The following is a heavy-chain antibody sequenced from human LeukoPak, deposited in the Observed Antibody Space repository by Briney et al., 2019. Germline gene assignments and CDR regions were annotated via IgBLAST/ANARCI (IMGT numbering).Heavy chain of an antibody. V-gene: IGHV3-23*01. CDR2: ISGSA. CDR3: AKGRGYSSSSGIDY. CDR1: GLTFSSYA. J-gene: IGHJ4*02. Sequence: SGGSLSLSCAASGLTFSSYAMSWVRQAPGKGLEWVSPISGSADYADSVKGRFTISRDNTKNTLYLQMNSLRAEDTAVYYCAKGRGYSSSSGIDYWGQGTLVTVSS. D-gene: IGHD6-6*01.